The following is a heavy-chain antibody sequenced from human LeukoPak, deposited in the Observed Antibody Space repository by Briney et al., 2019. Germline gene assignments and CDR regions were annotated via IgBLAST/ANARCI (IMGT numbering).Heavy chain of an antibody. J-gene: IGHJ4*02. D-gene: IGHD3-16*02. CDR1: GYILNTYY. V-gene: IGHV1-46*02. CDR2: INPSVGSA. Sequence: ASVKVSCKASGYILNTYYLNWGRQAPGQGLEWMGMINPSVGSAKFAQRFQGRVTMTMDRSTSTVYMDLNSLRSDDTAVYYCAREPMGVTVHFDHWGEGTRVTVSS. CDR3: AREPMGVTVHFDH.